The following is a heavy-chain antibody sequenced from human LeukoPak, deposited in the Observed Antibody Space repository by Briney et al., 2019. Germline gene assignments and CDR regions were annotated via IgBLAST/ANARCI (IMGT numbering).Heavy chain of an antibody. CDR3: ARVGYYYDSSGLDY. J-gene: IGHJ4*02. CDR1: GFTFSSYS. Sequence: GGSLRLSCAASGFTFSSYSMNWVRQAPGKGLEWVSSISSSSSYIYYADSVKGRFTISRDNAKNSLYLQMNSLGAEDTAVYYCARVGYYYDSSGLDYWGQGTLVTVSS. D-gene: IGHD3-22*01. CDR2: ISSSSSYI. V-gene: IGHV3-21*01.